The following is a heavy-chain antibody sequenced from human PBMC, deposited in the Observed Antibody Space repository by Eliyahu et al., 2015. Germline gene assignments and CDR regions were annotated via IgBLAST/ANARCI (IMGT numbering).Heavy chain of an antibody. D-gene: IGHD6-19*01. Sequence: QVQLVQSGAEVRRPGSSVKVSCXASGGTFTTYSISWVRQAPGQGLEWLGGINVVFGTANYAQKFQGRVTITADETTSTGYIEVSSLRSDDTAVYFCALEGGSSGPRWFDPWGQGTLVTVSS. CDR3: ALEGGSSGPRWFDP. CDR1: GGTFTTYS. J-gene: IGHJ5*02. CDR2: INVVFGTA. V-gene: IGHV1-69*01.